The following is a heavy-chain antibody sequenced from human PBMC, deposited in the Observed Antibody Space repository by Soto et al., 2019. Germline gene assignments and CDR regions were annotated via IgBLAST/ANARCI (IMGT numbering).Heavy chain of an antibody. D-gene: IGHD6-19*01. V-gene: IGHV1-2*04. Sequence: ASVKVSCKASGYTFTGYYMHWVRQAPGQGLEWMGWINPNSGGTNYAQKFQGWVTMTRDTSISTAYMELRSLRSDDTAVYYCARARVAVAGTRGYNWFDPWGQGTLVTVSS. CDR1: GYTFTGYY. CDR3: ARARVAVAGTRGYNWFDP. CDR2: INPNSGGT. J-gene: IGHJ5*02.